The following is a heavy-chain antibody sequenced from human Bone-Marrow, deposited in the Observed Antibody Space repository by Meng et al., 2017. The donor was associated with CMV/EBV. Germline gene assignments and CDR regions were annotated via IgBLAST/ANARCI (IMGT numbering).Heavy chain of an antibody. V-gene: IGHV4-30-4*08. Sequence: SETLSLTCTVSGGSISSGDYYWSWIRQPPGKGLEWIGYIYYSGSTYYNPSLKSRVTISVDTSKNQFSLKLSSVTAADTAVYYCARVGKGDFGVVIDYWGQGTLVTVSS. CDR2: IYYSGST. J-gene: IGHJ4*02. D-gene: IGHD3-3*01. CDR1: GGSISSGDYY. CDR3: ARVGKGDFGVVIDY.